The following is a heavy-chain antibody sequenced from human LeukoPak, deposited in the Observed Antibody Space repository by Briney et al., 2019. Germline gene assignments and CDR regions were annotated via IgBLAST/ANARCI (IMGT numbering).Heavy chain of an antibody. Sequence: EASVKVSCKASGYTFTSYDINWVRQDTGQGLEWMGWMNPNSGNTGYAQKFQGRVTMTRNTSISTAYMELSSLRSEDTAVYYCARGYIAAAGTGWFDPWGQGTLVTVSS. J-gene: IGHJ5*02. CDR1: GYTFTSYD. D-gene: IGHD6-13*01. V-gene: IGHV1-8*01. CDR3: ARGYIAAAGTGWFDP. CDR2: MNPNSGNT.